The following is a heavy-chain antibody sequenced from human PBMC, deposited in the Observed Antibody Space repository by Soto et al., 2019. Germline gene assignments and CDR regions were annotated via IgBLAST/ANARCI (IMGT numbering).Heavy chain of an antibody. J-gene: IGHJ6*02. CDR2: ISYDGSNK. V-gene: IGHV3-30*18. CDR3: AKVWAARKREVGHYGMDV. Sequence: GRSLRLSCAASGFTFSSYGMHWVRQAPGKGLEWVAVISYDGSNKYYADSVKGRFTISRDNSKNTLYLQMNSLRAEDTAVYYCAKVWAARKREVGHYGMDVWGQGTTVTVS. CDR1: GFTFSSYG. D-gene: IGHD6-6*01.